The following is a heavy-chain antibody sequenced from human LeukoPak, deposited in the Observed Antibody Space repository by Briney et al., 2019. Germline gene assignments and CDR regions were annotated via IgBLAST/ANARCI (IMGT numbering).Heavy chain of an antibody. Sequence: ASVKVSCTASGYTFTSYYMHWVRQAPGQGLEWMGIINPSGGSTSYAQKFQGRVTMTRDTSTSTVYMELSSLRSEDTAVYYCAREGVDTAMVLVGWGQGTLVTVSS. CDR1: GYTFTSYY. J-gene: IGHJ4*02. CDR3: AREGVDTAMVLVG. CDR2: INPSGGST. V-gene: IGHV1-46*01. D-gene: IGHD5-18*01.